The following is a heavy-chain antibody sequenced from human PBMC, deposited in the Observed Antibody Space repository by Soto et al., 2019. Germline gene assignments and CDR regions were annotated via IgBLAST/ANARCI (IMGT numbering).Heavy chain of an antibody. D-gene: IGHD6-13*01. Sequence: ASVKVSCKASGYTFTSYYIHWVRQAPGQGLEWMGWISAYNGNTNYAQKLQGRVTMTTDTSTSTAYMELRSLRSDDTAVYYCARRIAAAGTSYYYMDVWGKGTTVTVSS. CDR1: GYTFTSYY. J-gene: IGHJ6*03. CDR3: ARRIAAAGTSYYYMDV. CDR2: ISAYNGNT. V-gene: IGHV1-18*04.